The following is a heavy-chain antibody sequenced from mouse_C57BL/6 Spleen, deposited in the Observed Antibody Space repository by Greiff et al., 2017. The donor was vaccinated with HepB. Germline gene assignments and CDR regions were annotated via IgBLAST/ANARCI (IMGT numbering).Heavy chain of an antibody. CDR1: GYTFTDYY. CDR3: ARWDGYYAMDY. CDR2: INPNNGGT. D-gene: IGHD2-3*01. V-gene: IGHV1-26*01. Sequence: VQLQQSGPELVKPGASVKISCKASGYTFTDYYMNWVKQSHGKSLEWIGDINPNNGGTSYNQKFKGKATLTVDKSSSTAYMELRSLTSEDSAVYYCARWDGYYAMDYWGQGTSVTVSS. J-gene: IGHJ4*01.